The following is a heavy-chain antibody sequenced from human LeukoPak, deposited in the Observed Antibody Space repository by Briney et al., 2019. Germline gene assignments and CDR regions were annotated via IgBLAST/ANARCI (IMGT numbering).Heavy chain of an antibody. Sequence: SVKVSCKPSGGTFTSYAISWVRRPPGQGLEWMGGIIPIFGTANYAQKFQGRVTITADESTSTAYMELSSLRSEDTAVYYCATRAYSSSWDLFDYWGQGTLVTVSS. CDR1: GGTFTSYA. V-gene: IGHV1-69*13. D-gene: IGHD6-13*01. CDR2: IIPIFGTA. J-gene: IGHJ4*02. CDR3: ATRAYSSSWDLFDY.